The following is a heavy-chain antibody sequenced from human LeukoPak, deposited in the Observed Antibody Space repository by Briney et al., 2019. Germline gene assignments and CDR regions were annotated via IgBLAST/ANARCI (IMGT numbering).Heavy chain of an antibody. V-gene: IGHV3-48*02. D-gene: IGHD6-13*01. CDR1: GXTLSSYS. J-gene: IGHJ4*02. CDR2: ISKTSAT. CDR3: ARGHEYISSRYRSPAYFDY. Sequence: GGSLRLSCAASGXTLSSYSMNWVRQAPGKGLEWVSYISKTSATYYADSVKGRFTISRDNAKNALYLQMNSLSDEDTAVYYCARGHEYISSRYRSPAYFDYWGQGTLVTVSS.